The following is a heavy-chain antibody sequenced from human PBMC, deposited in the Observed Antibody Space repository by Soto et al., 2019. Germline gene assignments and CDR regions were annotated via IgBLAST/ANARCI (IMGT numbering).Heavy chain of an antibody. J-gene: IGHJ4*02. CDR1: GYTFTGYY. V-gene: IGHV1-2*04. Sequence: ASVKVSCKASGYTFTGYYMHCVRQAPGQGLEWMGWINPNSGGTNYAQKFQCWVTMTRDTSISTAYMELSRLRSDDTAVYYCARLSHGSGSSFYFDYWGQGTLVTVSS. CDR3: ARLSHGSGSSFYFDY. D-gene: IGHD3-10*01. CDR2: INPNSGGT.